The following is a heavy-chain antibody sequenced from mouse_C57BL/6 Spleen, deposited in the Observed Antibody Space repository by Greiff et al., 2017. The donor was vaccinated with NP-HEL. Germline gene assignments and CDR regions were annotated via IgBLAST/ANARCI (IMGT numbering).Heavy chain of an antibody. CDR1: GFTFTDYY. CDR2: IRNKANGYTT. Sequence: EVNVVESGGGLVQPGGSLSLSCAASGFTFTDYYMSWVRQPPGKALEWLGFIRNKANGYTTEYSASVKGRFTISRDNSQSILYLQRNALRAEDSATYYCARYMGGSWYFDVWGTGTTVTVSS. CDR3: ARYMGGSWYFDV. V-gene: IGHV7-3*01. D-gene: IGHD4-1*01. J-gene: IGHJ1*03.